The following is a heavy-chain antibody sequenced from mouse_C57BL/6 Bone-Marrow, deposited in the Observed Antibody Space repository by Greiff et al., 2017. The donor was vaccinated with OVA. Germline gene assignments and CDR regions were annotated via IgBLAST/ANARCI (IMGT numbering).Heavy chain of an antibody. J-gene: IGHJ2*01. CDR3: ARSLYYYGSSFDY. CDR1: GYNIKNSY. CDR2: IDPANGNT. D-gene: IGHD1-1*01. Sequence: EVQLQQSVAELVRPGASVKLSCTASGYNIKNSYMHWVKQRPEQGLEWIGRIDPANGNTNYAPKFKGKATITADTTSNTAYLQLSSLTSEDTAIYYGARSLYYYGSSFDYWGQGTTLTVSS. V-gene: IGHV14-3*01.